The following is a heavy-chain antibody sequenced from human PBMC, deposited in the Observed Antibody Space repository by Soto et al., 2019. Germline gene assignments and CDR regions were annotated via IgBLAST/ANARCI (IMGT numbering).Heavy chain of an antibody. CDR1: GLTVGDYA. V-gene: IGHV3-49*03. CDR3: TRFPTYCSGGSCYSGWFDP. J-gene: IGHJ5*02. D-gene: IGHD2-15*01. Sequence: PRGSLRLSCTASGLTVGDYAMSWFRQAPGKGLEWVGFIRSKAYGGTTEYAASVKGRFTISRDDSKSIAYLQMNSLKTEDTAAYYCTRFPTYCSGGSCYSGWFDPWGQGTLVTVSS. CDR2: IRSKAYGGTT.